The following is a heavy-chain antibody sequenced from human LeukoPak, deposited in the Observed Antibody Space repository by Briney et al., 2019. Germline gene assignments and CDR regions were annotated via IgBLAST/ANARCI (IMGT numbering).Heavy chain of an antibody. CDR2: INHSGST. D-gene: IGHD6-13*01. J-gene: IGHJ4*02. CDR1: GGSFSGYY. V-gene: IGHV4-34*01. Sequence: SETLSLTCAVYGGSFSGYYWSWIRQPPGKGLEWMGEINHSGSTNYNPSLKSRVTISVDTSKNQFSLKLSSVTAADTAVYYCARPIRAYSSSTCFDYWGQGTLVTVSS. CDR3: ARPIRAYSSSTCFDY.